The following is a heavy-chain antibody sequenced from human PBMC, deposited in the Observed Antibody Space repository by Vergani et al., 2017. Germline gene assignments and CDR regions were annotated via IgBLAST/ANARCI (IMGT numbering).Heavy chain of an antibody. D-gene: IGHD2-8*01. CDR2: IRSKANSYAT. V-gene: IGHV3-73*02. Sequence: EVQLVESGGGLVQPGGSLKLSCAASGFTFSGYAMHWVRQASGKGLEWVGRIRSKANSYATAYAASVKGRFTISRDDSKNTAYLQMNSLKTEDTAVYYCTSYCSNGVCYTHAFDIWGQGTMVTVSS. CDR1: GFTFSGYA. J-gene: IGHJ3*02. CDR3: TSYCSNGVCYTHAFDI.